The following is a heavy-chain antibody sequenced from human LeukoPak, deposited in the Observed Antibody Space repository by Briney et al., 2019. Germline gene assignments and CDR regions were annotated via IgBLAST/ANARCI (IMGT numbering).Heavy chain of an antibody. D-gene: IGHD2-21*02. J-gene: IGHJ4*02. CDR1: GFTFSSFA. V-gene: IGHV3-23*01. Sequence: GGSLRLSCVASGFTFSSFAINWVRQAPGKGLEWVSGISGCGYTTYYADSVRGRFSISRDNSRNTLSLQMSSLRAEDTAVYYCAKARSLTCGGDCYQIDYWGQGTLVIVSS. CDR3: AKARSLTCGGDCYQIDY. CDR2: ISGCGYTT.